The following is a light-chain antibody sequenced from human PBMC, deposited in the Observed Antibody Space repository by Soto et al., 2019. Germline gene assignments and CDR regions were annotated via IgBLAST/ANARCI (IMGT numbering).Light chain of an antibody. CDR3: QHYGSSRT. CDR1: QSVSSS. CDR2: DAS. V-gene: IGKV3-20*01. J-gene: IGKJ1*01. Sequence: EIVLTQSPGTLSLSPGERATLSCRASQSVSSSLAWYQQRPGQAPRLPIYDASSRATGIPDRFSGSGSGTDFTLTISRLEPEDFAVYYCQHYGSSRTFGQGTKV.